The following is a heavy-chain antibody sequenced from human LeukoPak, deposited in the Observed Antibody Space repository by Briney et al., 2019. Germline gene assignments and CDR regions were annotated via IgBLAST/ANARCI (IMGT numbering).Heavy chain of an antibody. D-gene: IGHD3-9*01. CDR3: ARGRRGQLTRYYFDY. J-gene: IGHJ4*02. CDR2: ISYDGSNK. CDR1: GFTFSSYA. V-gene: IGHV3-30*04. Sequence: PGGSLRLSCAASGFTFSSYAMHWVRQAPGKGLEWVGVISYDGSNKYYADSVKGRFTISRDNSNNTLYLQMNSLRAEDTAVYYCARGRRGQLTRYYFDYWGQGTLVTVSS.